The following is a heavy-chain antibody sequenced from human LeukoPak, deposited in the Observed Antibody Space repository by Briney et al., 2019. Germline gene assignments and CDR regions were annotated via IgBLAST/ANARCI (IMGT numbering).Heavy chain of an antibody. D-gene: IGHD3-22*01. V-gene: IGHV3-23*01. CDR3: AKDSSGYYYYYYGMDV. CDR2: LSGSGGST. Sequence: PGGSLRLSCAASGFTFSSYAMSWVRQAPGKGLEWVSALSGSGGSTYYADSVKGRFTISRDNSKNTLYLQMNSLRAEDTAVYYCAKDSSGYYYYYYGMDVWGQGTTVTVSS. J-gene: IGHJ6*02. CDR1: GFTFSSYA.